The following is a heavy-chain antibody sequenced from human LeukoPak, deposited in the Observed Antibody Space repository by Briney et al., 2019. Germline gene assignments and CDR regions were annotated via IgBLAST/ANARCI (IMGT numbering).Heavy chain of an antibody. D-gene: IGHD1-26*01. V-gene: IGHV3-23*01. Sequence: PGRSLRLSCAASGFTFSSYAMSWVRQAPGKGLEWVSAISGSGGSTYYADSVKGRFTISRDNSKNTLYLQMNSLRAEDTAVYYCAKVTRRQWELLLVDYWGQGTLVTVSS. J-gene: IGHJ4*02. CDR3: AKVTRRQWELLLVDY. CDR1: GFTFSSYA. CDR2: ISGSGGST.